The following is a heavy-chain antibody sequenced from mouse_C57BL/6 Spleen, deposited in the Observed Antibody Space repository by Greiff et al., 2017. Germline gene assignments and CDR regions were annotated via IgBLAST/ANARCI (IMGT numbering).Heavy chain of an antibody. V-gene: IGHV3-6*01. CDR1: GYSITSGYY. J-gene: IGHJ4*01. CDR3: AREGSSGYGYARDY. CDR2: ISYDGSN. Sequence: EVQLQQSGPGLVKPSQSLSLTCSVTGYSITSGYYWNWIRQFPGNKLEWMGYISYDGSNNYNPSLKNRISITRDTSKNQFFLKLNSVTTEDTATYYCAREGSSGYGYARDYWGQGTSVTVSS. D-gene: IGHD3-2*02.